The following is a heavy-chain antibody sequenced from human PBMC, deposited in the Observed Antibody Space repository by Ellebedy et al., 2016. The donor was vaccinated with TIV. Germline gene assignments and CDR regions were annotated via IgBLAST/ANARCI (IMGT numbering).Heavy chain of an antibody. V-gene: IGHV3-11*01. Sequence: GESLKISXAASGFTFSDYSMSWIRQAPGKGLQWISYITSSGSSMYYADSVRGRVTISRDNAQNSPYLEMNSLRAEDTAVYYCARGTLYNSSPYEYWGQGTLVTVSS. CDR2: ITSSGSSM. CDR3: ARGTLYNSSPYEY. J-gene: IGHJ4*02. CDR1: GFTFSDYS. D-gene: IGHD2/OR15-2a*01.